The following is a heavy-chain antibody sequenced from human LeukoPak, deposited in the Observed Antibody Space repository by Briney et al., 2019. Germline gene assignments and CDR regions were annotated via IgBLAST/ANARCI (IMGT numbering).Heavy chain of an antibody. V-gene: IGHV4-59*01. CDR1: GGSISSYY. Sequence: SETLSLTCTVSGGSISSYYWSWIGQPPGKGLEWIWYIYYSGSTNYNPSLKSRVTISVDTSKNPFSLKLSSVTAADTAVYYCARGGTYRNCFDPWGQGTLVTVSS. CDR3: ARGGTYRNCFDP. D-gene: IGHD1-26*01. J-gene: IGHJ5*02. CDR2: IYYSGST.